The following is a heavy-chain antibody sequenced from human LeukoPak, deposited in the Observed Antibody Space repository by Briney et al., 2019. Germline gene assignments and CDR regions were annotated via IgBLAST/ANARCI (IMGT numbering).Heavy chain of an antibody. J-gene: IGHJ4*02. V-gene: IGHV1-69*13. CDR3: ARNYYGSGSYYTGGDFDY. D-gene: IGHD3-10*01. Sequence: ASVKVSCKASGGTFSSYAISWVRQAPGQGLEWMGGIIPIFGTANYAQKFQGRVTITADESTSTAYMELSSLRSEDKAVYFCARNYYGSGSYYTGGDFDYWGQGTLVTVSS. CDR1: GGTFSSYA. CDR2: IIPIFGTA.